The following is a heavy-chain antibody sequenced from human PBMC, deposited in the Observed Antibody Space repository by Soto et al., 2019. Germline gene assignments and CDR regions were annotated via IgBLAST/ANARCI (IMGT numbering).Heavy chain of an antibody. D-gene: IGHD4-17*01. CDR1: GFTFSNYA. J-gene: IGHJ4*02. Sequence: GGSLRLSCAGSGFTFSNYAMAWVRQAPGKGLEWVSSVSGSGGNTFYADHVKGRFTISRDNSNNTLYLRMDSLRVEDTAVYYCAKNSENFGDSKSDYCGQGT. V-gene: IGHV3-23*01. CDR3: AKNSENFGDSKSDY. CDR2: VSGSGGNT.